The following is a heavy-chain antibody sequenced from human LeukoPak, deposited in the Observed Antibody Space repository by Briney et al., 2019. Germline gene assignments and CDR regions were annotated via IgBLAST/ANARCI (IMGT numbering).Heavy chain of an antibody. V-gene: IGHV3-30*03. CDR2: ISYDGSNK. CDR3: ARISYGGQFDY. CDR1: GFTFSSYG. J-gene: IGHJ4*02. D-gene: IGHD4-23*01. Sequence: QPGRSLRLSCAASGFTFSSYGMHWVXQAPGXGLEWVAVISYDGSNKYYADSVKGRFTISRDNSKNTLYLQMNSLRAEDTAVYYCARISYGGQFDYWGQGTLVTVSS.